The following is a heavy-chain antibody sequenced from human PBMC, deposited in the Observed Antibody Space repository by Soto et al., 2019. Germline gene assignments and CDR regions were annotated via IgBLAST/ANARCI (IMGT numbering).Heavy chain of an antibody. CDR3: AGIYSGSPGGTLRY. CDR2: IYYSGST. Sequence: QVQLQESGPGLVKPSQTLSLTCTVSGGSISSGGYYWSWIRQHPGKGIEWIGYIYYSGSTYSNPSLKSRVTISVDTSKNQFSLKLSSVTAADPAVYYCAGIYSGSPGGTLRYWGQGTLVTVSS. V-gene: IGHV4-31*03. J-gene: IGHJ4*02. D-gene: IGHD1-26*01. CDR1: GGSISSGGYY.